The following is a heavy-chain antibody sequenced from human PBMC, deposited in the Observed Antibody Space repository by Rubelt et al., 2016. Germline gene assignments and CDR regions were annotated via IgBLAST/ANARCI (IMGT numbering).Heavy chain of an antibody. CDR1: GDSISSSTYS. J-gene: IGHJ4*02. Sequence: QLQLQESGPGLVKPSETLSLTCTVSGDSISSSTYSWGWIRQPPCKGLEWIGDIHYSWSTNYSPSLKSRVPISGDTSKNRFSLKLTSGTAADTAVYYCVRANYFDYWGQGTLVTVSS. CDR2: IHYSWST. V-gene: IGHV4-61*05. CDR3: VRANYFDY.